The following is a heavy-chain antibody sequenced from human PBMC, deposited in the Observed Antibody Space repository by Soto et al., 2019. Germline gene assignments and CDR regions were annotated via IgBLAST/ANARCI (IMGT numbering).Heavy chain of an antibody. CDR1: GGSISSGGYY. Sequence: QVQLQESGPGLVKPSQTLSLTCTVSGGSISSGGYYWSWIRQHPGKGLGWIGYIYYSGSTYYNPSLKSRVTISVDTSKNQFALKLSSVTAADTAVYYCASVYYDFWSGYYAGYYFDYWGQGTLVTVSS. CDR2: IYYSGST. V-gene: IGHV4-31*03. CDR3: ASVYYDFWSGYYAGYYFDY. J-gene: IGHJ4*02. D-gene: IGHD3-3*01.